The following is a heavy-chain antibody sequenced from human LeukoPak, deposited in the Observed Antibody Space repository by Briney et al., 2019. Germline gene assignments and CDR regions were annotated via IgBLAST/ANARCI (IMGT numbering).Heavy chain of an antibody. D-gene: IGHD6-6*01. CDR1: GFSFSRYW. CDR2: IKQDGSDK. V-gene: IGHV3-7*01. CDR3: ATVGFEYSGSYHPFDN. Sequence: PGGSLRLSCTASGFSFSRYWMNWVRQAPGKGLEWVANIKQDGSDKYYVDSVKGRFTISRDNAKNSLYLQMNSLRDEDTAVYYCATVGFEYSGSYHPFDNWGQGTLVTVTS. J-gene: IGHJ4*02.